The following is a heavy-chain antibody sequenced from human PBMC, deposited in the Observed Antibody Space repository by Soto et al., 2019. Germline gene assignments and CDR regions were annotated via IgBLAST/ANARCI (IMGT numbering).Heavy chain of an antibody. CDR2: INHSGST. CDR3: ERVLGYCSGGSCGSQPAFDI. Sequence: QVQLQQWGAGLLKPSETLSLTCAVYGGSFSGYYWSWIRQPPGTGLEWIGEINHSGSTNYNPSLKSRVTISVDTSKNPFYLQLSSVTASDTAVYYCERVLGYCSGGSCGSQPAFDIWGQGTMVTVSS. D-gene: IGHD2-15*01. J-gene: IGHJ3*02. CDR1: GGSFSGYY. V-gene: IGHV4-34*01.